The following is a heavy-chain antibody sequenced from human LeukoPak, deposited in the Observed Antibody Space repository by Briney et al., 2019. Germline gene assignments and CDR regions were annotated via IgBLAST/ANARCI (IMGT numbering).Heavy chain of an antibody. CDR3: AKASGSAPDDAFDI. CDR2: ISWNSGSI. Sequence: GGSLRLSCAASGFTFDDYAMHWVRQAPGKGLEWVSGISWNSGSIGYADSVKGRFTISRDNAKNSLYLQMNSLRAEDTALYYCAKASGSAPDDAFDIWGQGTMVTVSS. D-gene: IGHD1-26*01. J-gene: IGHJ3*02. V-gene: IGHV3-9*01. CDR1: GFTFDDYA.